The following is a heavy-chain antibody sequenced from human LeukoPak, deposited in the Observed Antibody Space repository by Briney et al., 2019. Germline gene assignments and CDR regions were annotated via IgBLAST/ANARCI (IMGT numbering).Heavy chain of an antibody. J-gene: IGHJ3*02. CDR1: GYTITGYY. V-gene: IGHV1-2*02. CDR2: INANNDGS. Sequence: ASVKVSCKASGYTITGYYMHWVRQAPGQGLEWMGWINANNDGSIYAQKFQGRVTMTRDTSINTAYMELSRLRSDDTTVYYCARKRGVGVDTNAFDMWGQGTMVTVSS. CDR3: ARKRGVGVDTNAFDM. D-gene: IGHD3-3*01.